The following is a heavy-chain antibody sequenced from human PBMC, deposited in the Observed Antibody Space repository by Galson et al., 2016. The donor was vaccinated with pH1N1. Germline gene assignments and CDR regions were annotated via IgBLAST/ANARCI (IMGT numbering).Heavy chain of an antibody. Sequence: ETLSLTCTVSGGSISSHYWSWIRQPPGEGLEWIGYISYTGRANYNSSLKSRVTMSVDTSKNQFSLGLSSVTAADTAVYYCARDNTAMVRGVSYLDIWGQGTLVTVSS. D-gene: IGHD5-18*01. V-gene: IGHV4-59*11. CDR1: GGSISSHY. CDR2: ISYTGRA. CDR3: ARDNTAMVRGVSYLDI. J-gene: IGHJ4*02.